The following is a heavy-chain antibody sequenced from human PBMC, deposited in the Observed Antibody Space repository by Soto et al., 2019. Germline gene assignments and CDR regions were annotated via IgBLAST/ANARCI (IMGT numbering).Heavy chain of an antibody. D-gene: IGHD5-18*01. CDR1: GFSLSTSVVG. CDR3: AHGRTETGMVPGSRSFDY. Sequence: SGPTLVNPTQTLTLTCTFSGFSLSTSVVGVGWIRQPPGKALEWLALIYWDDDKRYSPSLKSRLTITKDTSKNQVVLTMTNMDPVDTATYYCAHGRTETGMVPGSRSFDYWGQETLLTVSS. CDR2: IYWDDDK. V-gene: IGHV2-5*02. J-gene: IGHJ4*02.